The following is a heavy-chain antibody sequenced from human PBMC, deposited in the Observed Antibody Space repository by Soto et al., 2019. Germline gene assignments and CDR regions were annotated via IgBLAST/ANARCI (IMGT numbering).Heavy chain of an antibody. CDR3: AKRRSSRRRKRWFEP. J-gene: IGHJ5*02. Sequence: QITLKESGPTLVKPTQTLTLTCTFSGFSLSTSGVGVGWIRQPPGKALEWLALIYWDDDKRYSPSLKSRLTNTKDSAKSQMDLTMTNKDPVDRATHYSAKRRSSRRRKRWFEPRGQGTLVTVCS. D-gene: IGHD6-13*01. CDR2: IYWDDDK. CDR1: GFSLSTSGVG. V-gene: IGHV2-5*02.